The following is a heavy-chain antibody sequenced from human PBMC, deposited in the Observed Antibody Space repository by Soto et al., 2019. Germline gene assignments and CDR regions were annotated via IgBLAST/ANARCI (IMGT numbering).Heavy chain of an antibody. CDR2: VIPGGDVS. J-gene: IGHJ3*01. V-gene: IGHV3-23*01. D-gene: IGHD1-20*01. CDR1: GXTFSSFL. Sequence: GSLRLSCAASGXTFSSFLMNWVRQAPGKGLEWVSTVIPGGDVSHYTDYVKGRFTISRDNSRRTLHLQMDSLIAEEAAVYFCVRRAITATTNWGAFDVWGQGTVATVS. CDR3: VRRAITATTNWGAFDV.